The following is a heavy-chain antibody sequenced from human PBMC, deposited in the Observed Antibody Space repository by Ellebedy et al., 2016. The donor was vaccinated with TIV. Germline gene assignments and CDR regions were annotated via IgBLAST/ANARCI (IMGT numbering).Heavy chain of an antibody. CDR2: IDWDDDK. V-gene: IGHV2-70*01. CDR3: ARSPPFYGDYVEYYFDY. D-gene: IGHD4-17*01. CDR1: GFSLSTSGMC. Sequence: SGPTLVXPTQTLTLTCTFSGFSLSTSGMCVSWIRQPPGKALEWLALIDWDDDKYYSTSLKTRLTISKDTSKNQVVLTMTNMDPVDTATYYCARSPPFYGDYVEYYFDYWGQGTLVTVSS. J-gene: IGHJ4*02.